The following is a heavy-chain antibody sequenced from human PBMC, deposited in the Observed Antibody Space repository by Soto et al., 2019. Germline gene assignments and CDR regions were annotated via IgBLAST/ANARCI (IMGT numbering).Heavy chain of an antibody. CDR1: GYTFTSYG. J-gene: IGHJ3*02. CDR3: ARCGYCTNGVCYPAAFDI. CDR2: ISAYNGNT. V-gene: IGHV1-18*01. Sequence: ASVKVSCKASGYTFTSYGISWVRQAPGQGLEWMGWISAYNGNTNYAQKLQGRVTMTTDTSTSTAYMELRSLRSDDTAVYYCARCGYCTNGVCYPAAFDIWGQGTMVTVSS. D-gene: IGHD2-8*01.